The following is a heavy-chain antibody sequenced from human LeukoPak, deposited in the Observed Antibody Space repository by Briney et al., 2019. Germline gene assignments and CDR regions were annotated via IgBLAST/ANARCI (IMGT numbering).Heavy chain of an antibody. D-gene: IGHD3-22*01. J-gene: IGHJ4*02. CDR1: GFTFSTYT. Sequence: GGSLRLSCAASGFTFSTYTMNWVRQAPGRGLEWVSSISSRSSYIYYADSVKGRFTISRDNAKNSLYLQMNSLRAEDTAVYYCARDYYDSSGYYYFDYWGQGTLVTVSS. CDR3: ARDYYDSSGYYYFDY. CDR2: ISSRSSYI. V-gene: IGHV3-21*01.